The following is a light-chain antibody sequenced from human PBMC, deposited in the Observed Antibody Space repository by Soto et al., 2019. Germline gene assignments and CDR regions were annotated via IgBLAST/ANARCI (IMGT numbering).Light chain of an antibody. CDR2: DAS. CDR3: QQYDNLPYT. CDR1: HDISNF. J-gene: IGKJ5*01. V-gene: IGKV1-33*01. Sequence: DIQMTQSPSSLSASVGDRVTITCQASHDISNFLNWFQHKPGKAPKLLIYDASNLETGVPSRFSGSGSGTDFTFTISSLQPEDIATYYCQQYDNLPYTFGQGTRLEIK.